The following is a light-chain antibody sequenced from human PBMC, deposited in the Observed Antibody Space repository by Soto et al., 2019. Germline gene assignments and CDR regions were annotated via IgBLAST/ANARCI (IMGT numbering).Light chain of an antibody. CDR3: SSYTTIRTHVL. V-gene: IGLV2-14*01. CDR1: GRDIGGYDY. CDR2: EVI. Sequence: QSVLTQPASVSGSPGQSITIACTGSGRDIGGYDYVSWYQQHPGRAPKLVIYEVIKRPLGISDRFSGSKSGNTASLTISGLQAEDEADYFCSSYTTIRTHVLFXGGTKLTVL. J-gene: IGLJ2*01.